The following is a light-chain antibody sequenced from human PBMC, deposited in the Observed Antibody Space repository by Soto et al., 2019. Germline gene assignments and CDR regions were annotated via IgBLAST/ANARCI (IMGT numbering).Light chain of an antibody. CDR2: AAS. Sequence: AIRMTQSPSSLSASTGDRVTITCRASQGITSYLAWYQQKPGKAPKLLIYAASTLQSGVPSRFSGSGSGTDFNLTISCLQSEDFATYYGQQYYSYPGTFGQGTKVDSK. V-gene: IGKV1-8*01. J-gene: IGKJ1*01. CDR1: QGITSY. CDR3: QQYYSYPGT.